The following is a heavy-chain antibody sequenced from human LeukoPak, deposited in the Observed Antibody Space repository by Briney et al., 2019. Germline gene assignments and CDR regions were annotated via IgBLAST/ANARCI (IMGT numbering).Heavy chain of an antibody. J-gene: IGHJ3*02. D-gene: IGHD3-22*01. CDR1: GFSFRSYS. CDR2: ISSDSSDI. V-gene: IGHV3-21*04. CDR3: ARDIHVYYYDSSGYALGAFDI. Sequence: GGSLRLSCAASGFSFRSYSMNWVRQAPGKGLEWVSSISSDSSDIFHADSLKGRFSISRDNAKNSLYLQMNSLRAEDTAVYYCARDIHVYYYDSSGYALGAFDIWGQGTMVTVSS.